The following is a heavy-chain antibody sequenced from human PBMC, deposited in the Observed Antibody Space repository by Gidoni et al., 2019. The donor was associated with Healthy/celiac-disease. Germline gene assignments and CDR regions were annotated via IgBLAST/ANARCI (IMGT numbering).Heavy chain of an antibody. CDR2: INHSGST. Sequence: QVQLQQWGAGLLKPSATLSLTCAVYGGSFSGYYWSWIRQPPGKGLEWIGEINHSGSTNYNPSLKSRVTISVDTSKNQFSLKLSSVTAADTAVYYCARALLGGGGVDPWGQGTLVTVSS. D-gene: IGHD2-21*01. J-gene: IGHJ5*02. V-gene: IGHV4-34*01. CDR1: GGSFSGYY. CDR3: ARALLGGGGVDP.